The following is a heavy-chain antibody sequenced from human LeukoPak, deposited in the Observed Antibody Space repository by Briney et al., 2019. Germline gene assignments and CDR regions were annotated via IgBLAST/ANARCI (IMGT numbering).Heavy chain of an antibody. CDR3: AREVVVAATLYYYYMDV. D-gene: IGHD2-15*01. CDR2: ISAYNGNT. Sequence: ASVKVSCKASGYTFTSYGISWVRQAPGQGLEWMGWISAYNGNTNYAQKLQGRVTMTTDTSTSTAYMELRSLRSEDTAVYYCAREVVVAATLYYYYMDVWGKGTTVTISS. CDR1: GYTFTSYG. V-gene: IGHV1-18*01. J-gene: IGHJ6*03.